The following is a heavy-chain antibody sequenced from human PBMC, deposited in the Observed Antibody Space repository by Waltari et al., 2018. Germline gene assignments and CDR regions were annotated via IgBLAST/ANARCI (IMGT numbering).Heavy chain of an antibody. J-gene: IGHJ4*02. V-gene: IGHV3-23*01. CDR1: GFTFSTLA. CDR3: VKGDWGDF. Sequence: EVQLLDSGGGLIQPGGSLRLSCAASGFTFSTLAMNWVRQAPGGGLEWVSGIITSSDTYYADSVKGRFTISRDNSKNILYLQMNSLRADDTAVYYCVKGDWGDFWGQGTLVTVSS. CDR2: IITSSDT. D-gene: IGHD2-21*02.